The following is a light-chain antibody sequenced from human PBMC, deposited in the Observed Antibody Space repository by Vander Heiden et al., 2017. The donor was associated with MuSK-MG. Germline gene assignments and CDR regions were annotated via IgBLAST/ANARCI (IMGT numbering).Light chain of an antibody. CDR3: QQDKDWPRGT. CDR2: GAS. Sequence: SPVTLSVSPGERASLSCRASQSVGTELAWYQQKPGQAPRLLIYGASTRATGIPARFSGSGSGTEFTLTITPLEPEDFALYHCQQDKDWPRGTFGQGTRVEIK. J-gene: IGKJ1*01. CDR1: QSVGTE. V-gene: IGKV3-15*01.